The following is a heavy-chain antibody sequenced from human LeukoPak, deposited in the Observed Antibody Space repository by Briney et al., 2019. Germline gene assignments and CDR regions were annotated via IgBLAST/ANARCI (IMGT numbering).Heavy chain of an antibody. J-gene: IGHJ4*02. Sequence: PSETLSLTCTVSGGSISSYYWSWLRQPPGKGREWLGYIYYSGSTNYNPSRESRVTISVDTSKNQFSLKLSSVTAADTAVYYCASMYSSSPNFDYWGQGTLVTVSS. D-gene: IGHD6-6*01. CDR3: ASMYSSSPNFDY. CDR2: IYYSGST. CDR1: GGSISSYY. V-gene: IGHV4-59*01.